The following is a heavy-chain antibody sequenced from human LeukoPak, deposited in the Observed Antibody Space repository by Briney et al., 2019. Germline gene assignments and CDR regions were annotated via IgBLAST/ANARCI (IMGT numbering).Heavy chain of an antibody. V-gene: IGHV1-46*01. Sequence: ASLKVSCKPPGYTFTRYYIHRVRQAPGQGLEWMGKIKPSGGSTNYVQKFNGKVTRTRDTSTSTVYMELSILRSEDTAVYYCARAIVDGGTNYWGQGTLVTVSS. CDR2: IKPSGGST. CDR1: GYTFTRYY. D-gene: IGHD2/OR15-2a*01. J-gene: IGHJ4*02. CDR3: ARAIVDGGTNY.